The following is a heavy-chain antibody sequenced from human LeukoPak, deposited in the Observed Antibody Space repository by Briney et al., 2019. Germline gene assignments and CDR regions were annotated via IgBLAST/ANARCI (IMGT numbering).Heavy chain of an antibody. V-gene: IGHV4-39*07. J-gene: IGHJ6*02. CDR3: ARLADVTGSPYSYGPGQYYYYGMDV. CDR1: GGSISSSSYY. Sequence: SETLSLTCTVSGGSISSSSYYWGWIRQPPGKGLEWIGSIYYSGSTYYNPSLKSRVTISVDTSKNQFSLKLSSVTAADTAVYYCARLADVTGSPYSYGPGQYYYYGMDVWGQGTTVTVSS. D-gene: IGHD5-18*01. CDR2: IYYSGST.